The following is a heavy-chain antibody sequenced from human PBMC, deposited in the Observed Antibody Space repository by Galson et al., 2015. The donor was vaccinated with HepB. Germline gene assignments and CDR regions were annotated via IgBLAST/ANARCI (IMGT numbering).Heavy chain of an antibody. CDR2: INSDGSST. CDR3: ARDRLGDTAMVPDY. V-gene: IGHV3-74*01. J-gene: IGHJ4*02. CDR1: GFTFSSYA. Sequence: SLRLSCAASGFTFSSYAMSWVRQAPGKGLVWVSRINSDGSSTSYADSVKGRSTTSRDNAKNTLYLQMNSLRAEDTAVYYCARDRLGDTAMVPDYWGQGTLVTVSS. D-gene: IGHD5-18*01.